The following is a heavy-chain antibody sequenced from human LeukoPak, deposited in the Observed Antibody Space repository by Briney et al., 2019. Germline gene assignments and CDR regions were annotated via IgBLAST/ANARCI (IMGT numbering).Heavy chain of an antibody. CDR3: ARAQVSGPYGSGSYYNDYYYYYYMDV. V-gene: IGHV3-21*04. Sequence: PGGSLRLSCAASGFTFSSYSMNWVRQAPGKGLEWVSSISSSSSYIYYADSVKGRFTISRDNAKNSLYLQMNSLRAEDTAVYYCARAQVSGPYGSGSYYNDYYYYYYMDVWGKGTTVTISS. CDR1: GFTFSSYS. CDR2: ISSSSSYI. D-gene: IGHD3-10*01. J-gene: IGHJ6*03.